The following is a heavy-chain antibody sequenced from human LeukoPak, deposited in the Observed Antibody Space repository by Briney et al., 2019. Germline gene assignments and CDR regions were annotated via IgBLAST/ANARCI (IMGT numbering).Heavy chain of an antibody. CDR3: ARGCVWGSYRYFDY. J-gene: IGHJ4*02. CDR2: IYYSGST. D-gene: IGHD3-16*02. Sequence: PSETLSLTCTVSGGSISISTYYWSWIRQPPGKGLEWIGYIYYSGSTYYNPSLKSRVTISVDTSKNQFSLKLSSVTAADTAVYYCARGCVWGSYRYFDYWGQGTLVTVSS. CDR1: GGSISISTYY. V-gene: IGHV4-30-4*01.